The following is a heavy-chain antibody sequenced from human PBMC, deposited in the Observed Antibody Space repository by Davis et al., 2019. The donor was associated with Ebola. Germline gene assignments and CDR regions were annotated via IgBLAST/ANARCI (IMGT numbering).Heavy chain of an antibody. V-gene: IGHV3-73*01. CDR1: GFTFSAFG. J-gene: IGHJ4*02. CDR2: IRSKANYYAT. Sequence: GGSLRLSCQASGFTFSAFGVHWVRQASGKGLEWVGRIRSKANYYATAYSASVRGRFTISRDDSKSTAYLQMNRLKMDDTAVYYCTNRKSEYWGQGTLVTVSS. CDR3: TNRKSEY.